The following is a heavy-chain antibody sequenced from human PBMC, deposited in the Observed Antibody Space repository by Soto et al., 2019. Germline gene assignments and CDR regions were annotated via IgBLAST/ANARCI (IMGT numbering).Heavy chain of an antibody. CDR2: IYYSGST. J-gene: IGHJ4*02. Sequence: SETLSLTCTVSGGSISSYHWSWIRQPPGKGLEWIGYIYYSGSTNYNPSLKSRVTISVDTSKNQFSLKLSSVTAADTAVYYCARGNGGYDMGYWGQGTLVTVSS. V-gene: IGHV4-59*01. D-gene: IGHD5-12*01. CDR1: GGSISSYH. CDR3: ARGNGGYDMGY.